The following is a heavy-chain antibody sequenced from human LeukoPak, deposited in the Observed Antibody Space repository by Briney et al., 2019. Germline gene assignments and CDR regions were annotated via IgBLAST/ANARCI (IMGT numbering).Heavy chain of an antibody. CDR2: IIPIFGTA. CDR1: GGTFSSYA. V-gene: IGHV1-69*13. Sequence: SVKVSCKASGGTFSSYAISWVRQAPGQGLEWMGGIIPIFGTANYAQKFQGRVTITADESTSTAYMELSSLRSEDTAVYYCARDVSDCSGGSCYSYYFDYWGQGTLVTVSS. CDR3: ARDVSDCSGGSCYSYYFDY. J-gene: IGHJ4*02. D-gene: IGHD2-15*01.